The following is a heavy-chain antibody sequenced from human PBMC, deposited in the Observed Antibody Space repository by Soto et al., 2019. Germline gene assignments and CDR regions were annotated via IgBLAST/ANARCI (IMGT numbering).Heavy chain of an antibody. CDR3: ARRGRGQMYYGMDV. CDR2: ISYSGSEK. D-gene: IGHD2-15*01. CDR1: GFTFTSND. V-gene: IGHV3-30*03. Sequence: QVQLVESGGGVVRPGRSLRLSCAVSGFTFTSNDMHWVRQAPGKGLEWVAFISYSGSEKSYADSVKGRLTISRDNSKNTLYLQMDSLRAEDTAVYYCARRGRGQMYYGMDVWGQGTAVTVSS. J-gene: IGHJ6*02.